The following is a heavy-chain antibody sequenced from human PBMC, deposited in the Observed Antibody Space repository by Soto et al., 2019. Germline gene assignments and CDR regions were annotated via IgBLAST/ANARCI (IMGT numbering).Heavy chain of an antibody. J-gene: IGHJ6*02. Sequence: PGGSLRLSCAASGFTFSSYAMSWVRQAPGKGLEWVSAISGSGGSTYYADSVKGRFTISRDNSKNTLYLQMNSLRAEDTAVYYCAKDLLGFGEFHYGMDVWGQGTTVTVSS. CDR1: GFTFSSYA. CDR2: ISGSGGST. V-gene: IGHV3-23*01. D-gene: IGHD3-10*01. CDR3: AKDLLGFGEFHYGMDV.